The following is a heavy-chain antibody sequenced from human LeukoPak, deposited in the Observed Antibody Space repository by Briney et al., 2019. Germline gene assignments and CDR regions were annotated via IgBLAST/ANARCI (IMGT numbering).Heavy chain of an antibody. CDR2: IRYDGSNK. CDR3: AAPGVPAATYYFAY. Sequence: GGSLRLSCAASGFTFSTYGMHWVCQAPGKGLEWVAFIRYDGSNKYYADSVKGRFTISRDNSKNTVYLQMNSLRAEDTAVYYCAAPGVPAATYYFAYWGQGTLVTVSS. V-gene: IGHV3-30*02. J-gene: IGHJ4*02. CDR1: GFTFSTYG. D-gene: IGHD2-2*01.